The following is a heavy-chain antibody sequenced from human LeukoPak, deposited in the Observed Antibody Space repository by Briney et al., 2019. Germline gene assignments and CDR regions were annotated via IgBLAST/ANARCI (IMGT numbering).Heavy chain of an antibody. J-gene: IGHJ4*02. CDR3: ASSEYNIVTGNFN. V-gene: IGHV3-21*01. D-gene: IGHD5-12*01. Sequence: PGGSLRLSCAASGYTFSSYSMNWVRQAPGKGLEWVSSISSSSSYIYYAESVKGRFTISRDNAKSSLYLQMNSLRADDTAVYYCASSEYNIVTGNFNWGQRNLVTVSS. CDR2: ISSSSSYI. CDR1: GYTFSSYS.